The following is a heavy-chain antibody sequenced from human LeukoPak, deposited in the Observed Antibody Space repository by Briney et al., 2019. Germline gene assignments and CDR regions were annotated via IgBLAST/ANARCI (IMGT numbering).Heavy chain of an antibody. CDR1: GFTFSSYS. CDR2: ISSSSSYI. CDR3: AREMYYYDSSGYYGFDY. Sequence: GGSLRLSCAASGFTFSSYSMNWVRQAPGKGLEWVSSISSSSSYIYYADSVKGRFTISRDNAKNSLYLQMNSLRAADTAVYYCAREMYYYDSSGYYGFDYWGQGTLVTVSS. J-gene: IGHJ4*02. D-gene: IGHD3-22*01. V-gene: IGHV3-21*01.